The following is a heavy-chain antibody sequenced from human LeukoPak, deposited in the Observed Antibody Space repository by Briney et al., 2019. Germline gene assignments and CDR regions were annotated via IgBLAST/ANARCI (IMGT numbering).Heavy chain of an antibody. J-gene: IGHJ4*02. CDR1: GGSISNTNW. Sequence: PSETLSLTCGVSGGSISNTNWWTWFRQPPGKGLEWIGEVNLQGSTNYNPSLKSRVAISVDKSENHISLKLTSVTAADTAVYHCAREGGPYRPLDYSGQGTLVTVAS. V-gene: IGHV4-4*02. CDR3: AREGGPYRPLDY. CDR2: VNLQGST.